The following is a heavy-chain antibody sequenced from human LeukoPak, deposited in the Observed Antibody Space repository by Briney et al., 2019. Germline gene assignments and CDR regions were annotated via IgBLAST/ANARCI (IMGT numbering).Heavy chain of an antibody. Sequence: ASANVSCKASGYIFTSYDINWVRQATGQGLEWMGWMNPNSGNTGYAQKFQGRVTMTRNTSISTAYMELSSLRSEDTAVYYCARAHSSSWYGAFDIWGQGTMVTVSS. J-gene: IGHJ3*02. V-gene: IGHV1-8*01. D-gene: IGHD6-13*01. CDR3: ARAHSSSWYGAFDI. CDR2: MNPNSGNT. CDR1: GYIFTSYD.